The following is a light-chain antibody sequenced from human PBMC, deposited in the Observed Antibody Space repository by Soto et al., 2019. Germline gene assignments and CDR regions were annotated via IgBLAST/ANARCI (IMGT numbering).Light chain of an antibody. CDR1: ISDIGTYDH. Sequence: QSALTQPASVSGSPGQSITISCSGTISDIGTYDHVPWFQQFPGETPKLVIYSVSDRPSGVSYRFSGSKSGNTASLTISGLQADDEADYYCISYTVSRSYVFGTGTKVTVL. CDR2: SVS. CDR3: ISYTVSRSYV. J-gene: IGLJ1*01. V-gene: IGLV2-14*01.